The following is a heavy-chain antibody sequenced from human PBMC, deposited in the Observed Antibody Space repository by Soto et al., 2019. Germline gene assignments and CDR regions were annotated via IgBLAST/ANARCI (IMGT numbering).Heavy chain of an antibody. V-gene: IGHV1-69*13. D-gene: IGHD6-6*01. CDR2: IIPIFGTA. J-gene: IGHJ6*02. CDR3: ARSLYSSSSSSHYYDMDV. Sequence: GASVTVSCKASGGTFSSYAISWVRQAPGQGLEWMGGIIPIFGTANYAQKFQGRVTITADESTSTAYMELSSLRSEDTAVYYCARSLYSSSSSSHYYDMDVWGQGTTVTVSS. CDR1: GGTFSSYA.